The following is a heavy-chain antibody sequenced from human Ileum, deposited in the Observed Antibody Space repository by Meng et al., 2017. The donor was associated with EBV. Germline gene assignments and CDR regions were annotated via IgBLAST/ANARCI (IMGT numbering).Heavy chain of an antibody. D-gene: IGHD4-17*01. CDR3: ASGRDYAWHS. J-gene: IGHJ4*02. Sequence: QVQPEESGPGLVKPSGTLSLTCAVSVDSISSNNWWSWVRQPPGKGLEWIGEIYHSGSTNYNPSFKSRVTMSVDKSKNQISLNLSSVTAADTAVYYCASGRDYAWHSWGRGTLVTVSS. V-gene: IGHV4-4*02. CDR1: VDSISSNNW. CDR2: IYHSGST.